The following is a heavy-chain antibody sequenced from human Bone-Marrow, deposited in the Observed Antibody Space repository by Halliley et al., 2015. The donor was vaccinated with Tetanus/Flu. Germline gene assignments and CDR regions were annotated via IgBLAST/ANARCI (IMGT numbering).Heavy chain of an antibody. CDR1: GGSVSSSGFY. CDR3: ARGSGSFFLDSSPYHV. CDR2: IYYRGVT. J-gene: IGHJ4*02. Sequence: LRLSCAVSGGSVSSSGFYCAWIRQTPGKGLEWIGSIYYRGVTYYNPSLTGRVTISVDTSKNHFSLRLSAVTAADTAVYYCARGSGSFFLDSSPYHVWGQGSLVTVSS. V-gene: IGHV4-39*02. D-gene: IGHD3-22*01.